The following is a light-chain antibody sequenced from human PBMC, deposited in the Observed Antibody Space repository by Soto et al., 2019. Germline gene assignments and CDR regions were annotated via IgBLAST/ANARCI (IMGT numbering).Light chain of an antibody. CDR2: EVS. V-gene: IGLV2-14*01. Sequence: QSALTQPASVSGSPGQSITISCTGTSSDVGGYKYVSWYQQHPGKAPKLMIYEVSNRPSGVSNRFSGSKSGNTASLTISGLQAEDEADCYCSSYTSSSTLYVFGTGTKLTVL. J-gene: IGLJ1*01. CDR3: SSYTSSSTLYV. CDR1: SSDVGGYKY.